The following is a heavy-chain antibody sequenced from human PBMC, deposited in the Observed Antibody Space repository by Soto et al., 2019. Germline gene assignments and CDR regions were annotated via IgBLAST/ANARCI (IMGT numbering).Heavy chain of an antibody. CDR1: GYTFTSYG. D-gene: IGHD6-19*01. CDR3: ARIPSGGWYPEDYFDY. Sequence: QVQLVQSGAEVKKPGASVKVSCKASGYTFTSYGISWVRQAPGQGLEWMGWISAYNGNTNYAQKPQVRVTMTTDTSTSTAYMELRSLRSDDTAVYYCARIPSGGWYPEDYFDYWGQGTLVTVSS. CDR2: ISAYNGNT. V-gene: IGHV1-18*01. J-gene: IGHJ4*02.